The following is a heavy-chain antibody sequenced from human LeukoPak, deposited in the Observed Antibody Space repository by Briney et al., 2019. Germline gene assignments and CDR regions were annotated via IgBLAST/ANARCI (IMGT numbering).Heavy chain of an antibody. CDR2: IYVTGST. CDR1: GGSIGTYY. D-gene: IGHD3-16*02. J-gene: IGHJ6*03. CDR3: ARHIGGGIEDMDV. Sequence: SETLSLTCIVSGGSIGTYYWSWIRQSPGKGLEWIGYIYVTGSTRYNPYLQSRVTISVDTSRNQFFLKMSSVTAANTAVYYCARHIGGGIEDMDVWGTGTKVTVSS. V-gene: IGHV4-59*08.